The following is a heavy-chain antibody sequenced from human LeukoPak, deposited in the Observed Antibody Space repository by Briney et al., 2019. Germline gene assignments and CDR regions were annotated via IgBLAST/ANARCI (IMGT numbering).Heavy chain of an antibody. CDR1: GGSFSGYY. CDR2: INHSGST. Sequence: PPETLSLTCAVYGGSFSGYYWSWIRQPPGKGLEWIGEINHSGSTNYNPSLKSRVTISVDTSKNQFSLKLSSVTAADTAVYYCAREGYSSGWYAKMIKGYYFDYWGQGTLVTVSS. V-gene: IGHV4-34*01. J-gene: IGHJ4*02. D-gene: IGHD6-13*01. CDR3: AREGYSSGWYAKMIKGYYFDY.